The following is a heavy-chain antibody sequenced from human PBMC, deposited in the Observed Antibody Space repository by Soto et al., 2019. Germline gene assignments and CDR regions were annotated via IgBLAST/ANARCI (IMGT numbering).Heavy chain of an antibody. J-gene: IGHJ1*01. Sequence: GGSLRLSCAASGFTFSSYAMNWVRQAPGKGLEWVSAISGSGGSTYYADSVKGRFTISRDNSKNTLYLQMNSLRAEDTAVYYCAKITPRYSSSWYYFQHWGQGTLVTVSS. CDR3: AKITPRYSSSWYYFQH. D-gene: IGHD6-13*01. V-gene: IGHV3-23*01. CDR1: GFTFSSYA. CDR2: ISGSGGST.